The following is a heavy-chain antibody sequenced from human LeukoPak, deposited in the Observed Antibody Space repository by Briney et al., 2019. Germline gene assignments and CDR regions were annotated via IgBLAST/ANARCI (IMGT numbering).Heavy chain of an antibody. CDR3: AKESTVVTFDF. J-gene: IGHJ4*02. V-gene: IGHV3-30*18. D-gene: IGHD4-23*01. Sequence: GGSLRLSCAASGLTFRSYGMHWVRQAPGEGLEWVAVISYDGIKKYYGDSVKGRFTISRDNSKNTLYLQMNSLRSEDTAVYYCAKESTVVTFDFWGQGTLVTVSS. CDR1: GLTFRSYG. CDR2: ISYDGIKK.